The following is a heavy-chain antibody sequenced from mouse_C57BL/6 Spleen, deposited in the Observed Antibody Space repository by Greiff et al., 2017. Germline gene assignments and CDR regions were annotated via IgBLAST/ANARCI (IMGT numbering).Heavy chain of an antibody. CDR3: ARWDWDRYFDV. J-gene: IGHJ1*03. D-gene: IGHD4-1*01. CDR2: IYPSDSET. Sequence: QVQLQQPGAELVRPGSSVKLSCKASGYTFTSYWMDWVKQRPGQGLEWIGNIYPSDSETHYNQKFKDKATLTVDKSSSTAYMQLSSLTSEDSAVDYCARWDWDRYFDVWGTGTTVTVSS. CDR1: GYTFTSYW. V-gene: IGHV1-61*01.